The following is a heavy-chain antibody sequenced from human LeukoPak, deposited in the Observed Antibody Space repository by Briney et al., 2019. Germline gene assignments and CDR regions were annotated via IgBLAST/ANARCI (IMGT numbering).Heavy chain of an antibody. CDR2: IYYSGST. Sequence: KPSETLSLTCTVSGGSISSYYWSWIRQPPGKGLEWLGYIYYSGSTNYNPSLKSRVTISVDTSKNQFSLKLSSVTAADTAVYYCARETTIYSYVDYWGQGTLVTVSS. D-gene: IGHD5-18*01. CDR1: GGSISSYY. V-gene: IGHV4-59*01. CDR3: ARETTIYSYVDY. J-gene: IGHJ4*02.